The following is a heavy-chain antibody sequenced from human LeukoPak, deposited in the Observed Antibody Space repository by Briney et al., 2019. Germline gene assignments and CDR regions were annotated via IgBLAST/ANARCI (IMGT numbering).Heavy chain of an antibody. CDR1: GGSISSGDYY. J-gene: IGHJ4*02. CDR2: MYYSGST. CDR3: ARGGYCSGGSCYAPPGILY. V-gene: IGHV4-30-4*08. D-gene: IGHD2-15*01. Sequence: SQTLSLTXTVSGGSISSGDYYWSRIRQPPGRGLELIGYMYYSGSTYYNPSLKSRVTISVDTSKNQFSLKLSSVTAADTAVYYCARGGYCSGGSCYAPPGILYWGQGTLVTVSS.